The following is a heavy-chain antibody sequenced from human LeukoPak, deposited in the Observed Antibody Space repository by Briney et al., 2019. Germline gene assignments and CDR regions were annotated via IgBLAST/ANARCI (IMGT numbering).Heavy chain of an antibody. V-gene: IGHV4-59*01. D-gene: IGHD1-26*01. J-gene: IGHJ4*02. CDR1: GGSISSYY. CDR3: ARGKWDLDY. Sequence: KPSETLSLTCTVSGGSISSYYWSWIRQPPGKGLEWIGYIYYSGSTNYNPSLKSRVTISVDTSKNQFSLKLSSVTAADTAVYYCARGKWDLDYWGQGTLVTVSS. CDR2: IYYSGST.